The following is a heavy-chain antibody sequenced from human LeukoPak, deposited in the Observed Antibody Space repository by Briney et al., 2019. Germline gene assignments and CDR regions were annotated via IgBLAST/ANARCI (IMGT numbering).Heavy chain of an antibody. CDR3: ARVSMPGYYFDY. Sequence: SETLSLTCTVSGGSISSYYWSWIRQPPGKGLEWIGYIYYSGSTNYNPSLKSRVTISVDTSKNQFSLKLRSVTAADTAVYYCARVSMPGYYFDYWGQGTLVTVSS. CDR1: GGSISSYY. V-gene: IGHV4-59*01. J-gene: IGHJ4*02. D-gene: IGHD2/OR15-2a*01. CDR2: IYYSGST.